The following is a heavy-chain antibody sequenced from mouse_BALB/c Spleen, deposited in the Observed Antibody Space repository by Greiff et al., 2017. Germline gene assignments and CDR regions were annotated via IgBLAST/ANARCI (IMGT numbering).Heavy chain of an antibody. Sequence: VQLKESGGGLVQPGGSRKLSCAASGFTFSSFGMHWVRQAPEKGLEWVAYISSGSSTIYYADTVKGRFTISRDNPKNTLFLQMTSLRSEDTAMYYCARYYGSFYAMDYWGQGTSVTVSS. CDR3: ARYYGSFYAMDY. D-gene: IGHD1-2*01. V-gene: IGHV5-17*02. CDR1: GFTFSSFG. J-gene: IGHJ4*01. CDR2: ISSGSSTI.